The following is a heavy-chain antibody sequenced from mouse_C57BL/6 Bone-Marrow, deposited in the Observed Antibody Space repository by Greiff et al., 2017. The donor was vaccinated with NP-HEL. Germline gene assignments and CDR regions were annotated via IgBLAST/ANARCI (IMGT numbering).Heavy chain of an antibody. CDR1: GYSFTGYF. Sequence: DVKLQESGPELVKPGDSVKISCKASGYSFTGYFMNWVMQSHGKSLEWIGRINPYNGDTFYNQKFKGKATLTVDKSSSTAHMELRSLTSEDSAVYYCARGDYYGSSHYYAMDYWGQGTSVTVSS. J-gene: IGHJ4*01. CDR3: ARGDYYGSSHYYAMDY. D-gene: IGHD1-1*01. CDR2: INPYNGDT. V-gene: IGHV1-20*01.